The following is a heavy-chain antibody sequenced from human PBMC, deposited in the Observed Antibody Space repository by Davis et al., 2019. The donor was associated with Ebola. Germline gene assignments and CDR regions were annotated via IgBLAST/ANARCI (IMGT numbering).Heavy chain of an antibody. CDR1: GFTFSSFW. V-gene: IGHV3-7*03. D-gene: IGHD2-15*01. CDR3: VRGGSATAY. CDR2: IKQDGSDK. Sequence: PGGSLRLSCAASGFTFSSFWMSWVRQAPGKGLEWVANIKQDGSDKYYMDSVKGRFTVSRDNAKNSLYLQMNSLRAEDTAVFYCVRGGSATAYWGQGTPVTVSS. J-gene: IGHJ1*01.